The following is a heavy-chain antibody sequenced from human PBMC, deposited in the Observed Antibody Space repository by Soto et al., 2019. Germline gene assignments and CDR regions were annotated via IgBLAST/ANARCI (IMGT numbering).Heavy chain of an antibody. CDR3: ARDLYLAAAGVFDY. CDR2: ISSSSSYI. J-gene: IGHJ4*02. Sequence: GGSLRLSCAASGFTFSSYSMNWVRQAPGKGLEWVSSISSSSSYIYYADSVKGRFTISRDNAKNSLYLQMNSLRAEDTAVYYCARDLYLAAAGVFDYWGQGTLVTVSS. V-gene: IGHV3-21*01. D-gene: IGHD6-13*01. CDR1: GFTFSSYS.